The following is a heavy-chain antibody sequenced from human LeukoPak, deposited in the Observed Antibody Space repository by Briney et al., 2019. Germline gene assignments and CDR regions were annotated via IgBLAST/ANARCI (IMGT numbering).Heavy chain of an antibody. CDR3: ARLAFCTSALCFSNYYYSMDV. J-gene: IGHJ6*03. V-gene: IGHV5-51*01. CDR2: IYPDDSDT. D-gene: IGHD2-8*01. Sequence: GESLKISCKGSGYSFTSYWIGWVRQMPGKGLEWMGIIYPDDSDTKYSPSFQGQVTISADKSISTAYLQWSSLKASDTAMYYCARLAFCTSALCFSNYYYSMDVWGRGTTVTVSS. CDR1: GYSFTSYW.